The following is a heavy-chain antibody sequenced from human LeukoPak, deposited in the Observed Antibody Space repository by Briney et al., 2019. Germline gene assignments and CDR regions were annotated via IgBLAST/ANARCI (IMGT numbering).Heavy chain of an antibody. Sequence: SETLSLTCTVSGGSISSSSYYWGWIRQPPGKGLEWIGSIYCSGSTYYNPSLKSRVTISVDTSKNQFSLKLSSVTAADTAVYYCARISTRGYYYYMDVWGKGTTVTVSS. J-gene: IGHJ6*03. CDR3: ARISTRGYYYYMDV. CDR1: GGSISSSSYY. CDR2: IYCSGST. V-gene: IGHV4-39*01. D-gene: IGHD2-2*01.